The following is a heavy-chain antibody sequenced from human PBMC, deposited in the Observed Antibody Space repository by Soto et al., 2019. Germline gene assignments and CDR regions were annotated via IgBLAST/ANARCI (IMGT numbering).Heavy chain of an antibody. D-gene: IGHD2-2*01. J-gene: IGHJ5*02. CDR3: ARGAIVVVPAALGQYNWFDP. CDR2: IIPIFGTA. CDR1: GGTFSSYA. V-gene: IGHV1-69*13. Sequence: SVKVSCKASGGTFSSYAISWVRQAPGQGLEWMGGIIPIFGTANYAQKFQGRVTITADESTSTAYMELSSLRSEDTAVYYCARGAIVVVPAALGQYNWFDPWGQGTLVTVSS.